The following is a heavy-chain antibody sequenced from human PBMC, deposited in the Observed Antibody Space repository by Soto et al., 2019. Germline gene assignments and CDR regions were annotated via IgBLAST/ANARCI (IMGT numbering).Heavy chain of an antibody. CDR1: GGSISSGGYS. CDR3: ASGYYDILTGYKFYYYGMDV. CDR2: IYHSGST. J-gene: IGHJ6*02. D-gene: IGHD3-9*01. Sequence: SETLSLTCAVSGGSISSGGYSWSWIRQPPGKGLEWIGYIYHSGSTYYNPSLKSRVTISVDRSKNQFSLKLSSVTAADTAVYYCASGYYDILTGYKFYYYGMDVWGQGTTVTVYS. V-gene: IGHV4-30-2*01.